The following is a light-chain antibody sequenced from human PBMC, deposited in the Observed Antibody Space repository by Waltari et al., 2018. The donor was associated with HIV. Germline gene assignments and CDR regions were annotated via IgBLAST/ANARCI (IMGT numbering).Light chain of an antibody. V-gene: IGLV1-47*01. CDR1: TSNIGSNY. CDR3: AAWYDSLSAVV. J-gene: IGLJ2*01. CDR2: LNN. Sequence: QSVLTQPPSASGTPGQRVTISCSGSTSNIGSNYVYWYQQLPGTTPKLFIYLNNQRPSGVPVRFSGSTSGTSASLAISGLRSEDEAYYYCAAWYDSLSAVVFGGGTKLTVL.